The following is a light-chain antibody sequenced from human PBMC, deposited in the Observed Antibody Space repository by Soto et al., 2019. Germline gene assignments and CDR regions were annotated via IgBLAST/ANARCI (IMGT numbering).Light chain of an antibody. CDR2: DVH. V-gene: IGLV2-14*03. CDR1: RTDVDGHDY. Sequence: QSALTQPASVSGSPGQSITISCTGARTDVDGHDYVSWYQQHPGQAPKLMIFDVHNRPSGVSSRFSGSKSGDTASLTISGLQAEDDGDYYCSSYTASAPFYVLGTGTKLTVL. CDR3: SSYTASAPFYV. J-gene: IGLJ1*01.